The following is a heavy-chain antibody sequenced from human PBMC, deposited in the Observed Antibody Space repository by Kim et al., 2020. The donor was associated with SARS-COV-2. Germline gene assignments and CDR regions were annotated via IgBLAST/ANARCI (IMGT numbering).Heavy chain of an antibody. CDR2: ISYDGSNK. CDR3: AKDIDGTAAGTFDY. CDR1: GFTFSSYG. J-gene: IGHJ4*02. V-gene: IGHV3-30*18. D-gene: IGHD6-13*01. Sequence: GGSLRLSCAASGFTFSSYGMHWVRQAPGKGLEWVAVISYDGSNKYYADSVKGRFTISRDNSKNTLYLQMNSLRAEDTAVYYCAKDIDGTAAGTFDYWGQGTLVTVSS.